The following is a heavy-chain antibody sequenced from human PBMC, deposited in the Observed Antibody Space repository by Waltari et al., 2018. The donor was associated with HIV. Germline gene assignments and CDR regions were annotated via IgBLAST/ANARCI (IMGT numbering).Heavy chain of an antibody. V-gene: IGHV3-53*01. D-gene: IGHD3-10*01. CDR1: GFHVSRNY. CDR2: IYSGGSA. Sequence: EVQLVESGGGLIQPGGSLSLSCAASGFHVSRNYMSWVRQAPGKGLEWVSVIYSGGSAFYADSVKGRFTISSDNSKNTLYLQMNSLRAEDTAVYYCARGTSYYGSYYFDYWGQGTLVTVSS. CDR3: ARGTSYYGSYYFDY. J-gene: IGHJ4*02.